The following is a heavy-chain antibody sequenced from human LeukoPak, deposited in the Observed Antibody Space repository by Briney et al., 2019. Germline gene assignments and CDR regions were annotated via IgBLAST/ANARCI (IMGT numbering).Heavy chain of an antibody. V-gene: IGHV3-66*01. J-gene: IGHJ3*02. D-gene: IGHD3-3*01. CDR2: IYSGGST. CDR1: GFTVSSNY. CDR3: AREPRPPIVDVAFDI. Sequence: GGSLRLSCAASGFTVSSNYMSWVRQAPGKGLEWVSVIYSGGSTYYADSVKGRFTISRDNAKNSLYLQMNSLRAEDTAVYYCAREPRPPIVDVAFDIWGQGTMVTVSS.